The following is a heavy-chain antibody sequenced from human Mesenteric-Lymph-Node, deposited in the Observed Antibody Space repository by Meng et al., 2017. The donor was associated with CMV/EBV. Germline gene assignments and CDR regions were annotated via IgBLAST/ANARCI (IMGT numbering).Heavy chain of an antibody. J-gene: IGHJ4*02. Sequence: GGSLRLSCAASGFTFSSYAMHWVRQAPGKGLEWVAVISYDGSNKYYADSVKGRFTISRDNSKNTLYLQMNSLRAEDTAVYYCAKVLGGYCSSTSCYPDYWGQGTLVTVSS. CDR2: ISYDGSNK. D-gene: IGHD2-2*01. CDR1: GFTFSSYA. CDR3: AKVLGGYCSSTSCYPDY. V-gene: IGHV3-30-3*01.